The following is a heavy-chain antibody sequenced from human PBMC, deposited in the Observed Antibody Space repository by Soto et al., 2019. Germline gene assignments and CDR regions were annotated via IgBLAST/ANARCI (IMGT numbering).Heavy chain of an antibody. Sequence: EVQLLEPGGGLIQAGGSLRLSCGASGSTFSSYAMSWVRQAPGKGLEWVSGIRGSGGSTYYADSVKGRFTISRDNSGNTLYLQMNSLRAEDTALYYCAKAGGSSSRWFFDLWGRGTLVTVSS. CDR2: IRGSGGST. CDR1: GSTFSSYA. J-gene: IGHJ2*01. V-gene: IGHV3-23*01. CDR3: AKAGGSSSRWFFDL. D-gene: IGHD6-6*01.